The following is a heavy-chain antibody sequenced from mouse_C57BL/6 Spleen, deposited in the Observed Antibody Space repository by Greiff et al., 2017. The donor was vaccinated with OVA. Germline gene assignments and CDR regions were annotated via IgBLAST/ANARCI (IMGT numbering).Heavy chain of an antibody. CDR2: IDPETGGT. Sequence: QVQLQQSGAELVRPGASVTLSCKASGYTFTDYEMHWVKQTPVHGLEWIGAIDPETGGTAYNQKFKGKAILTADKSSSTAYMEHRSLTSEDSAVYYCTRKLLDFDYWGQGTTLTVAS. J-gene: IGHJ2*01. D-gene: IGHD1-3*01. V-gene: IGHV1-15*01. CDR1: GYTFTDYE. CDR3: TRKLLDFDY.